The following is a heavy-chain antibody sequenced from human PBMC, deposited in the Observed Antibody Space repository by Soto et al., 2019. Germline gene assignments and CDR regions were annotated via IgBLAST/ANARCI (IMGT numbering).Heavy chain of an antibody. CDR3: ARVCSSTSCHDAFDI. CDR1: GFTFSDYY. V-gene: IGHV3-11*01. CDR2: ISSNGSTI. J-gene: IGHJ3*02. Sequence: PGWSLRLSCAASGFTFSDYYMSWIRQAPGKGLESVSYISSNGSTIYYADSVKGRFTISRDNAKNSLYLQMNSLRAEDTAVYYCARVCSSTSCHDAFDIWGQGTMVTV. D-gene: IGHD2-2*01.